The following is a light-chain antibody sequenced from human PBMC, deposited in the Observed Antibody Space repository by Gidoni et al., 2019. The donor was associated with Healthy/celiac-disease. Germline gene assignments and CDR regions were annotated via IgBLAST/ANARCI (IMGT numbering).Light chain of an antibody. J-gene: IGKJ2*01. Sequence: EIVLTQSPGTLSLSPGERATLSCRASQSVTNNYLAWYQQKPGQAPRLVIYDASNRATGIPDRVSGSGSGPDFTLTISRLEPEDFAVYYCQQSGSSPYTFGQGSKLEIK. CDR2: DAS. CDR1: QSVTNNY. CDR3: QQSGSSPYT. V-gene: IGKV3-20*01.